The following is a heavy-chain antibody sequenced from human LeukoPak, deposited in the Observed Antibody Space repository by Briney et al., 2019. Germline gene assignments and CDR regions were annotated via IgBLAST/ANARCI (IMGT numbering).Heavy chain of an antibody. CDR1: GYTFTSYY. J-gene: IGHJ4*02. D-gene: IGHD4-17*01. V-gene: IGHV1-46*01. CDR2: INPSGGST. Sequence: ASVKVSCKASGYTFTSYYMHWVRQAPGQGLEWMGIINPSGGSTSYAQKFQGRVTMTRDTSTSTVYMDLSSLRSEDTAVYYCARDRGVTSSRGKDFDYWGQGTLVTVSS. CDR3: ARDRGVTSSRGKDFDY.